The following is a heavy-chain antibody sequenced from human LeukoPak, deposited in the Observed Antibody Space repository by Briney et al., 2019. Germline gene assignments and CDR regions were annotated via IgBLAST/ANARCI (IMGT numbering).Heavy chain of an antibody. J-gene: IGHJ5*02. V-gene: IGHV4-38-2*02. CDR2: IHHSGRT. Sequence: SETLSLTCTVSGYSISSDYYWGWIRQPPGKGLEWIVSIHHSGRTYYNPSLKSRVTISVDTSKNQFSLKLSSVTAADTAVYYCARDHLANLASRLFDPWGQGTLVTVSS. CDR3: ARDHLANLASRLFDP. D-gene: IGHD3-3*01. CDR1: GYSISSDYY.